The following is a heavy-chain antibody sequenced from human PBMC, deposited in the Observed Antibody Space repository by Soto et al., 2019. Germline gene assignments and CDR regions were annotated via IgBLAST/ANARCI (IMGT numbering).Heavy chain of an antibody. D-gene: IGHD1-1*01. J-gene: IGHJ4*02. CDR3: ARHLSTTIAPLPFDY. CDR2: IYHSGST. V-gene: IGHV4-4*02. CDR1: GGSISSSNW. Sequence: LRRTLSLTCAVSGGSISSSNWWSWVRQPPGKGLEWIGEIYHSGSTNYNPSLKSRVTISVDKSKNQFSLKLSSVTAADTAVYYCARHLSTTIAPLPFDYWGQGTLVTVSS.